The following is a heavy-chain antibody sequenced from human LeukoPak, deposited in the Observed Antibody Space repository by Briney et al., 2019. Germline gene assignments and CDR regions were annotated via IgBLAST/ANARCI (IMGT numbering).Heavy chain of an antibody. CDR3: ARIDRYYYDAFDI. D-gene: IGHD3-10*01. CDR2: IIPIFGTA. V-gene: IGHV1-69*13. CDR1: GGTISSYA. J-gene: IGHJ3*02. Sequence: SVKVSCKASGGTISSYAISWVRQAPGQGLEWMGGIIPIFGTANYAQKFQGRVTITADESTSTAYMELSSLRSEDTAVYYCARIDRYYYDAFDIWGQGTMVTVSS.